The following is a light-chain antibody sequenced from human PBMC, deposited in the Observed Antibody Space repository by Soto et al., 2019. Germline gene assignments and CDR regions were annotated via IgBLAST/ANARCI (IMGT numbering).Light chain of an antibody. J-gene: IGKJ1*01. Sequence: DIQMTQSPSTLSASVGDRVSITCRASQSIDIWLAWYQQKPGKAPKLLIYDASSLDSGVPLRFSGSGSGTEFTLTITNLQPDDFATYYCQEYNGYSWTFGQGTKVDNK. V-gene: IGKV1-5*01. CDR2: DAS. CDR3: QEYNGYSWT. CDR1: QSIDIW.